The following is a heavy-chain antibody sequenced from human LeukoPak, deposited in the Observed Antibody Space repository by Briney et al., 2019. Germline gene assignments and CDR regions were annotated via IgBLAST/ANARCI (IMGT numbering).Heavy chain of an antibody. D-gene: IGHD3-22*01. J-gene: IGHJ4*02. CDR1: GYPFTYYY. CDR2: INPNTGGA. CDR3: ATDSSGYYLPLFDH. V-gene: IGHV1-2*02. Sequence: ASVKVSCKASGYPFTYYYIHWVRQAPGQGLEWMGWINPNTGGANYAQKFQGRVTMTRDTSFSTAYMELSRLRSDDTAVYYCATDSSGYYLPLFDHWGQGTPVTVSS.